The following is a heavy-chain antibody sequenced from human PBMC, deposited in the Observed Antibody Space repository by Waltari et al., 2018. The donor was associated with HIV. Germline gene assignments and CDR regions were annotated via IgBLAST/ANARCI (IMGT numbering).Heavy chain of an antibody. CDR2: INHSGST. Sequence: QVQLQQWGAGLLKPSETLSLTCAVYGGSFSGYYWSWIRQPPGKGLAWIGEINHSGSTNYNPSRKSRVTISVDTSKNQFSLKLSSVTAADTAVYYCARSRYYDPKGYFDLWGRGTLVTVSS. CDR1: GGSFSGYY. CDR3: ARSRYYDPKGYFDL. D-gene: IGHD3-22*01. V-gene: IGHV4-34*01. J-gene: IGHJ2*01.